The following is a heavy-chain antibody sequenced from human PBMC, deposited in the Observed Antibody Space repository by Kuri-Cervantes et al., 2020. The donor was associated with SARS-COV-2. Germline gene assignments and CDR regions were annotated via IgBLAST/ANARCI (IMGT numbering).Heavy chain of an antibody. CDR1: GGSISSYY. V-gene: IGHV4-4*07. Sequence: ESLKISCTVSGGSISSYYLSWIRQPAGKGLEWIGRIYTSGSTNYNPSLKSRVTMSVDTSKNQFSLKLSSVTAADTAVYYCARISRTYAFGIWGQGTMVTVSS. CDR3: ARISRTYAFGI. CDR2: IYTSGST. J-gene: IGHJ3*02. D-gene: IGHD1-14*01.